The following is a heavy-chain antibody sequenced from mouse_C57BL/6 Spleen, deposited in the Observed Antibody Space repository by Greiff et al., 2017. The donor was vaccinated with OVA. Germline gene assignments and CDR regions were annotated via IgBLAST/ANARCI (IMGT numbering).Heavy chain of an antibody. CDR3: AKYGSSPY. Sequence: VQLQQSGPELVKPGASVKISCKASGYAFSSSWMNWVKQRPGKGLEWIGRIYPGDGDTNYNGKFKGKATLTADKSSSTAYMQLSSLTSEDSAVYFCAKYGSSPYWGQGTLVTVSA. J-gene: IGHJ3*01. CDR1: GYAFSSSW. D-gene: IGHD1-1*01. CDR2: IYPGDGDT. V-gene: IGHV1-82*01.